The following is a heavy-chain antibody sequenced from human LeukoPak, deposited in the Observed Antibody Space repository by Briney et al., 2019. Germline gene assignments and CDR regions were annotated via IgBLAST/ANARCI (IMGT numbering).Heavy chain of an antibody. V-gene: IGHV4-34*01. Sequence: PSETLSLTCAVYGGSFSGYYWSWIRQPPGKGLEWIGEINHSGSTNYNPSLKSRVTISVDTSKNQFSLKLSSVTAADTAVYYCARGGGIVVVPAAITNWFDPWGQETLVTLSS. J-gene: IGHJ5*02. CDR2: INHSGST. D-gene: IGHD2-2*01. CDR3: ARGGGIVVVPAAITNWFDP. CDR1: GGSFSGYY.